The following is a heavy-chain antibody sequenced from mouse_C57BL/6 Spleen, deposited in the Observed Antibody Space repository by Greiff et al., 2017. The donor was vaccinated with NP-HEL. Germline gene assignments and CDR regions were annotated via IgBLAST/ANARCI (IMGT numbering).Heavy chain of an antibody. V-gene: IGHV1-26*01. CDR2: INPNNGGT. CDR1: GYTFTDYY. D-gene: IGHD2-4*01. J-gene: IGHJ3*01. Sequence: EVQLQQSGPELVKPGASVKISCKASGYTFTDYYMNWVKQSHGKSLEWIGDINPNNGGTSYNQKFKGKATLTVAKSSSTAYMELRSLTSEDSAVYYCARSGDYDDVPWFAYWGQGTLVTVSA. CDR3: ARSGDYDDVPWFAY.